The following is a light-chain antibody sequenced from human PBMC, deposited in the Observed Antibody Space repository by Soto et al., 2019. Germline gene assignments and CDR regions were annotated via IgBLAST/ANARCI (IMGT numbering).Light chain of an antibody. J-gene: IGKJ2*01. Sequence: DIQMTQAPSSLSASVGDRVTITCRASQSISSYLNWYQQKPGTAPKLLIYAASSLQSGVPSRFSGSGSGTHFTLTISSLQPEDFATYHCQQSYSTPYTFGQGTKLELK. CDR1: QSISSY. CDR2: AAS. CDR3: QQSYSTPYT. V-gene: IGKV1-39*01.